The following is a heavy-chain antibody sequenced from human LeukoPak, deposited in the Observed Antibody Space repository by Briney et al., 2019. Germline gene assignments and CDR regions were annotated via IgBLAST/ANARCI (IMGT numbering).Heavy chain of an antibody. CDR1: GYTFTSYG. V-gene: IGHV1-18*01. CDR2: ISAYNGNT. D-gene: IGHD3-22*01. J-gene: IGHJ3*02. CDR3: ARDGLRVGYYYDSSGYFDDAFDI. Sequence: ASVKVSCKASGYTFTSYGISWVRQAPGQGLEWMGWISAYNGNTNYAQKLQGRVTMTTDTSTSTAYMELRSLRSDDTAVYYCARDGLRVGYYYDSSGYFDDAFDIWGQGTMVTVSS.